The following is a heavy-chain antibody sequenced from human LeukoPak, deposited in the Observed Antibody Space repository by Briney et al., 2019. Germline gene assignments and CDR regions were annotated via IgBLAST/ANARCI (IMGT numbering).Heavy chain of an antibody. V-gene: IGHV1-2*02. CDR1: GYTFTGYY. CDR3: ARASVGLLDWYFEV. J-gene: IGHJ2*01. Sequence: GASVKVSCKASGYTFTGYYIHWVRQAPGQGLEWMGWINPNSGGTNYAQKFQGRVTMTRDTSISTAYMELSRLRSDDTAAYYCARASVGLLDWYFEVWGRGTLVTVSS. CDR2: INPNSGGT. D-gene: IGHD1-26*01.